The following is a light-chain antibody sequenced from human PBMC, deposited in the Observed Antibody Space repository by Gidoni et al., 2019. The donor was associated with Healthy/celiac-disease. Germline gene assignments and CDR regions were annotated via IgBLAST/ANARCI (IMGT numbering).Light chain of an antibody. CDR3: QQYDNLPLT. V-gene: IGKV1-33*01. CDR1: QDISNY. Sequence: DLQMTQPPSSLSASVGDRVTIPCQASQDISNYLNWYQQKPGKAPKLLIYDASNLETGVPSRFSGSGSGTDFTFTISSLQPEDIATYYCQQYDNLPLTFGGGTKVEIK. J-gene: IGKJ4*01. CDR2: DAS.